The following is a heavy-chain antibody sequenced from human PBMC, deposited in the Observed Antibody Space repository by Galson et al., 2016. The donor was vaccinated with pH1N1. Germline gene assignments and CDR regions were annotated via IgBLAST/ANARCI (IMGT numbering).Heavy chain of an antibody. D-gene: IGHD2-2*01. J-gene: IGHJ6*03. CDR3: ARLGIPATIDYHYYMDV. V-gene: IGHV1-18*01. CDR1: GYMFTSYG. Sequence: SVKVSCKASGYMFTSYGITWVRQAPGQGLEWMGLISGYNGNTNYAQKFRGRLTMTTDTSTTTAYMELRSLRSDDTAFYYCARLGIPATIDYHYYMDVWGKGTTVTVSS. CDR2: ISGYNGNT.